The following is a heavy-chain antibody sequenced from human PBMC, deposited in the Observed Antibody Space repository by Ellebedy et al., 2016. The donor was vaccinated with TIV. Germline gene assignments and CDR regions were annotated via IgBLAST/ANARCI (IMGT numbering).Heavy chain of an antibody. Sequence: ASVKVSXKASGYTFTSYGISWVRQAPGQGLEWMGWISAYNGNTNYAQKLQGRVTMTTDTSTSTAYMELRSLRSDDSAVYYCAREYCSGGSCYSGDFDYWGQGTLVTVSS. CDR1: GYTFTSYG. CDR2: ISAYNGNT. D-gene: IGHD2-15*01. CDR3: AREYCSGGSCYSGDFDY. V-gene: IGHV1-18*01. J-gene: IGHJ4*02.